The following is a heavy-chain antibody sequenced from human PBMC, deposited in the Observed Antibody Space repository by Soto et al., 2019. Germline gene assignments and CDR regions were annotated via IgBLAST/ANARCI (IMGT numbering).Heavy chain of an antibody. CDR3: ITPNPVVRGSRMWYYGMDV. CDR1: GFTFSSYA. CDR2: IKSRTDGGTT. D-gene: IGHD3-10*01. J-gene: IGHJ6*02. V-gene: IGHV3-15*07. Sequence: LRLSCAASGFTFSSYAMNWVRQAPGKGLEWVGRIKSRTDGGTTDYAAPVKGRFTISRDDSKNTLYLQMNSLKTEDTAVYYCITPNPVVRGSRMWYYGMDVWGQGTTVTVSS.